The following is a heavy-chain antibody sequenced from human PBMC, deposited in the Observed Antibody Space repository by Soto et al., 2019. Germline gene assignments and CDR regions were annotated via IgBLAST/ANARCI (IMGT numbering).Heavy chain of an antibody. CDR2: IWYDGSNK. V-gene: IGHV3-33*01. J-gene: IGHJ4*02. Sequence: PGGSLRLSCAASGFTFSSYGMHWVRQAPGKGLEWVAVIWYDGSNKYYADSVKGRFTISRDNSKNTLYLQMNSLRAEDTAVYYCARLSLLRFLEWSTSDYWGQGTLVTVS. CDR3: ARLSLLRFLEWSTSDY. D-gene: IGHD3-3*01. CDR1: GFTFSSYG.